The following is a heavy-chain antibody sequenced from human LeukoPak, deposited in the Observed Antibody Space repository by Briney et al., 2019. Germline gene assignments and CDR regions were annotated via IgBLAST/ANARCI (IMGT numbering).Heavy chain of an antibody. CDR2: MNPNSGNT. CDR3: ARGIGGGRLLWFGELSGRDYYMDV. J-gene: IGHJ6*03. Sequence: ASVKVSCKASGYTFTSYDINWVRQATGQGLEWMGWMNPNSGNTGYAQKFQGRVTMTRNTSISTAYMELSSPRSEDTAVYYCARGIGGGRLLWFGELSGRDYYMDVWGKGTTVTISS. V-gene: IGHV1-8*01. CDR1: GYTFTSYD. D-gene: IGHD3-10*01.